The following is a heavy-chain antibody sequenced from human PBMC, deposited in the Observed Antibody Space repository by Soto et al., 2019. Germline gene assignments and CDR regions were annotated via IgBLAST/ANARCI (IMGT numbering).Heavy chain of an antibody. D-gene: IGHD1-26*01. V-gene: IGHV1-2*04. CDR2: INPNGGVT. Sequence: GASVKVSCKSSGDSFNDYYIHWVRQAPGQGLEWMGWINPNGGVTKYAQKFQGWVTMTRDTSIRTVYMELSRLRSDDTAVYYCARESGGVTATLDYYYFYMDVWGKGSTVTVSS. CDR3: ARESGGVTATLDYYYFYMDV. CDR1: GDSFNDYY. J-gene: IGHJ6*03.